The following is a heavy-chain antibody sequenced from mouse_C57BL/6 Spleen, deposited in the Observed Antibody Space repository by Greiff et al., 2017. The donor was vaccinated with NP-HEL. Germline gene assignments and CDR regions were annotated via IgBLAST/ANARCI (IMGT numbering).Heavy chain of an antibody. CDR1: GYAFSSSW. J-gene: IGHJ1*03. Sequence: QVQLKQSGPELVKPGASVKISCKASGYAFSSSWMNWVKQRPGKGLEWIGRIYPGDGDTNYNGKFKGKATLTADKSSSTAYMQLSSLTSEDSAVYFCAREGNWERGYFDVWGTGTTVTVSS. CDR2: IYPGDGDT. V-gene: IGHV1-82*01. CDR3: AREGNWERGYFDV. D-gene: IGHD4-1*01.